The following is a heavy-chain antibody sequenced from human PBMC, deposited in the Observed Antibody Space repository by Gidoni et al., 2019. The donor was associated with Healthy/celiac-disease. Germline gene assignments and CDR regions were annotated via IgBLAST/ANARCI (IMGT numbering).Heavy chain of an antibody. D-gene: IGHD5-18*01. CDR2: ISYDGSNK. J-gene: IGHJ6*02. CDR1: GFTFSSYG. CDR3: AKEWGIQLWAYYYYGMDV. Sequence: QVQLVESGGGVVQPGRSLRLSCAASGFTFSSYGMHWVRQAPGKGLEWVAVISYDGSNKYYADSVKGRFTISRDNSKNTLYLQMNSLRAEDTAVYYCAKEWGIQLWAYYYYGMDVWGQGTTVTVSS. V-gene: IGHV3-30*18.